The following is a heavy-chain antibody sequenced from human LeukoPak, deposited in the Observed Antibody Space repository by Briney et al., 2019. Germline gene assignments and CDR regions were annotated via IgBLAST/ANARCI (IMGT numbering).Heavy chain of an antibody. Sequence: SVKVSCKASGGTFSSYAISWVRQAPGQGLEWMGGIIPIFGTANYAQKFQGRVTITADKSTSTAYMELSGLRSEDTAVYYCARNDGDYYYYMDVWGKGTTVTVSS. V-gene: IGHV1-69*06. CDR2: IIPIFGTA. CDR3: ARNDGDYYYYMDV. D-gene: IGHD1-1*01. J-gene: IGHJ6*03. CDR1: GGTFSSYA.